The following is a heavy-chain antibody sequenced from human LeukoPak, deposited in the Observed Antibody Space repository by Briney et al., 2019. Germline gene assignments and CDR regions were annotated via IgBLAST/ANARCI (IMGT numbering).Heavy chain of an antibody. CDR3: ARDRLLRWGVVFDY. Sequence: PSETLSLTCAVYGGSFSGYYWSWIRQPPGKGLEWIGEINHSGSTNYNPSLKSRVTISVDTSKNQFSLKLSSVTAADTAVYYCARDRLLRWGVVFDYWGQGTLVTVSS. D-gene: IGHD3-3*01. J-gene: IGHJ4*02. CDR2: INHSGST. V-gene: IGHV4-34*01. CDR1: GGSFSGYY.